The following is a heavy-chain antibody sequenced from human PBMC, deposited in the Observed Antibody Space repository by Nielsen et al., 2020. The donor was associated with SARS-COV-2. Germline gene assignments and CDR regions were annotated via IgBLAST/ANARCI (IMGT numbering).Heavy chain of an antibody. CDR1: GGSFSGYY. Sequence: SETLSLTCAVYGGSFSGYYRSWIRQPPGKGLEWIGEINHSGSTNYNPSLKSRVTISVDTSKNQFSLKLSSVTAADTAVYYCARDSSSRRPFDYWGQGTLVTVSS. D-gene: IGHD6-13*01. CDR3: ARDSSSRRPFDY. J-gene: IGHJ4*02. V-gene: IGHV4-34*01. CDR2: INHSGST.